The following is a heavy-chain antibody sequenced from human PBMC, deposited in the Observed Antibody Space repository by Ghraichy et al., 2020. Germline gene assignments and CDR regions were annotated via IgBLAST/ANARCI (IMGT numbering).Heavy chain of an antibody. CDR2: IYYSGST. CDR1: GGSISSGGYY. D-gene: IGHD6-19*01. Sequence: SETLSLTCTVSGGSISSGGYYWSWIRQHPGKGLEWIGYIYYSGSTYYNPSLKSRVTISVDTSKNQFSLKLSSVTAADTAGYYCASVIAVADYYYFDYWGQGTLVTVSS. J-gene: IGHJ4*02. V-gene: IGHV4-31*03. CDR3: ASVIAVADYYYFDY.